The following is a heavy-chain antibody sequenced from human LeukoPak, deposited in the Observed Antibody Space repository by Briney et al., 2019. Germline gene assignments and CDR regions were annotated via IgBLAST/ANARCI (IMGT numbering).Heavy chain of an antibody. J-gene: IGHJ4*02. D-gene: IGHD6-19*01. V-gene: IGHV3-7*01. CDR1: GFTFSSYS. CDR2: IKRDGSDK. Sequence: GRSLRLSCAASGFTFSSYSMNWVRQAPGKGLEWVANIKRDGSDKYYVGSVEGRFTISRDNAKNSLYLQMSSLRAEDTAIYYCAGALYNRGWYPDYFDSWGQGTLVTVPS. CDR3: AGALYNRGWYPDYFDS.